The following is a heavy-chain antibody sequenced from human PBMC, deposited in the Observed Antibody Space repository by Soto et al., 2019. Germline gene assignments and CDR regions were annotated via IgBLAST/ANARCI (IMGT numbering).Heavy chain of an antibody. V-gene: IGHV1-69*02. J-gene: IGHJ1*01. Sequence: SVKVSCKASGGTFSSHTISWVRQAPGQGLEWMGRIIPILGIANYAQKFQGRVTITADKSTSTAYMEMSSLRSEDTAVYYCARGPDIVVVVAATSYFQHWGQGTLVTVSS. D-gene: IGHD2-15*01. CDR3: ARGPDIVVVVAATSYFQH. CDR2: IIPILGIA. CDR1: GGTFSSHT.